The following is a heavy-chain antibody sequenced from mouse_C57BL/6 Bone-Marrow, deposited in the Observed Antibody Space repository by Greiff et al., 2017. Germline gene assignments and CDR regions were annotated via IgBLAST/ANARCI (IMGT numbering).Heavy chain of an antibody. CDR3: ARQTPFYYGYDCYAMGY. J-gene: IGHJ4*01. D-gene: IGHD2-2*01. CDR1: GFTFSDYY. Sequence: EVNVVESGGGLVQPGGSLKLSCAASGFTFSDYYMYWVRQTPEKRLEWVAYISNGGGSTYYPDTVKGRFTISRDNAKNTLYLQMSRLKSEDTAMYYCARQTPFYYGYDCYAMGYWGQGTSVTVSS. V-gene: IGHV5-12*01. CDR2: ISNGGGST.